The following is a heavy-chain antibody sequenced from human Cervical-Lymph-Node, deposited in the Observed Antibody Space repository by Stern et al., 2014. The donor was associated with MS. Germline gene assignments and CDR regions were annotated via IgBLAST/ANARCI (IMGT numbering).Heavy chain of an antibody. CDR3: APGIDY. Sequence: VQLVESGGGVVQPGSSLGLSCAGTAFMFTTSPLHWVRRAPGKGLEWVAFISHDALNKYYADSVRGRFTISRDNSKNMLYLQMNSLRVEDTAVYYFAPGIDYWGQGTLVTVSS. V-gene: IGHV3-30*04. CDR2: ISHDALNK. CDR1: AFMFTTSP. J-gene: IGHJ4*02.